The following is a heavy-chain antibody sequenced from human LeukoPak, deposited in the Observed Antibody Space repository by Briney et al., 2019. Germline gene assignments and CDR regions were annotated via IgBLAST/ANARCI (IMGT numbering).Heavy chain of an antibody. J-gene: IGHJ4*02. Sequence: GASVKVSCKASGYTFTSYGISWVRQTPGQGLGWMGWISAYNGNTNYAQKLQGRVTMTTDTTTSTAYMELRSLRSDDTAVYYCGGVRRYFDWLFSLDYWGQGTLVTVSS. CDR1: GYTFTSYG. D-gene: IGHD3-9*01. CDR3: GGVRRYFDWLFSLDY. V-gene: IGHV1-18*01. CDR2: ISAYNGNT.